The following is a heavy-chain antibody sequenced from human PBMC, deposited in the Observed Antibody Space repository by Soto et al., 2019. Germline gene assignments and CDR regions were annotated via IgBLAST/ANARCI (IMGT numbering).Heavy chain of an antibody. V-gene: IGHV3-30-3*01. Sequence: PGGSLRLSCAASGFTFSSYAMHWVRQAPGKGLEWVAVISYDGSNKYYADSVKGRFTISRDNSKNTLYLQMNSLRAEDTAVYYCARDKGRAGYNDFDIWGQGTMVTVSS. D-gene: IGHD5-12*01. CDR2: ISYDGSNK. J-gene: IGHJ3*02. CDR1: GFTFSSYA. CDR3: ARDKGRAGYNDFDI.